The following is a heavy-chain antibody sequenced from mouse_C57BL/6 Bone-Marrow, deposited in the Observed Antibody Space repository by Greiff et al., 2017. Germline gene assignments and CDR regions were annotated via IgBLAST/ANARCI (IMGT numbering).Heavy chain of an antibody. J-gene: IGHJ4*01. CDR2: IYPGDGDT. D-gene: IGHD1-1*01. Sequence: VQLQQSGPELVKPGASVKISCKASGYAFSSSWMNWVKQRPGKGLEWIGRIYPGDGDTNYNGKFKGKATLTADKSSSTAYMQLSRLTSEDSAVYFCARTTVVAKDYAMDYWGQGTSVTVSS. V-gene: IGHV1-82*01. CDR3: ARTTVVAKDYAMDY. CDR1: GYAFSSSW.